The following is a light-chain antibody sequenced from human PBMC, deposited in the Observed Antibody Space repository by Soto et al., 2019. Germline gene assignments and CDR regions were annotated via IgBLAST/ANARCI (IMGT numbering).Light chain of an antibody. Sequence: QADLDRPPTGSRSPGQPVTHSCTRNSRDLSGCNYVSWYQQFPGKPPKRMIYDVSERPSGVPDRFSGSKSGNTASLTVFGPQAEDDVHYYCSSYAGSLIFYGSGTATKVTVL. CDR1: SRDLSGCNY. V-gene: IGLV2-8*01. CDR3: SSYAGSLIFYG. CDR2: DVS. J-gene: IGLJ1*01.